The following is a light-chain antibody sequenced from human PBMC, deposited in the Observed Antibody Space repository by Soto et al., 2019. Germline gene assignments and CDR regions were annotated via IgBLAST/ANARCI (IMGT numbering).Light chain of an antibody. J-gene: IGLJ3*02. CDR1: SSDVGGYNY. V-gene: IGLV2-14*01. CDR2: EVS. CDR3: SSYTSSSFGV. Sequence: SALTQPASVSGSPGQSITISCTGTSSDVGGYNYVSWYQQHPGKAPKLMIYEVSNRPSGVSNRFSGSKSGNTASLTISGLQAEDEADYYCSSYTSSSFGVFGGGTKLTVL.